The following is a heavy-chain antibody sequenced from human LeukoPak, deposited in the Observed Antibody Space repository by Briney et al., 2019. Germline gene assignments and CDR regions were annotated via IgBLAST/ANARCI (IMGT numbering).Heavy chain of an antibody. J-gene: IGHJ4*02. D-gene: IGHD2-15*01. CDR1: GGSISSYC. CDR3: ARYCTGGSCYGSKFDC. CDR2: IYYTGST. Sequence: PSETLSLTCSVSGGSISSYCWSWIRQPPGEGLQWIGHIYYTGSTTYNPSLESRVTISLNTSKNQFSLKLSSVTAADTAVYYCARYCTGGSCYGSKFDCWGRGTLVTVSS. V-gene: IGHV4-59*01.